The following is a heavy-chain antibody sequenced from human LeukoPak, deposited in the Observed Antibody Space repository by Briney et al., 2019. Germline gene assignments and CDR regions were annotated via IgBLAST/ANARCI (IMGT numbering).Heavy chain of an antibody. CDR2: INHSGSN. D-gene: IGHD3-16*01. CDR3: ARIRDYDR. V-gene: IGHV4-34*01. CDR1: GGTFSSYA. J-gene: IGHJ5*02. Sequence: SCKASGGTFSSYAISWVRQPPGKGLEWIGEINHSGSNDYNPSLESRVTISVDKSKNQFSLKLRSVTAADTAVYYCARIRDYDRWGQGTLVTVSS.